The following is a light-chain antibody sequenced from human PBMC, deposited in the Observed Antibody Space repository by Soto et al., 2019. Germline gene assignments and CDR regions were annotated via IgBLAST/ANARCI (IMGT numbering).Light chain of an antibody. J-gene: IGLJ2*01. CDR1: SSNIGAGYD. CDR2: GNS. V-gene: IGLV1-40*01. Sequence: QSVLTQPPSVSGAPGQRVTISCTGSSSNIGAGYDVHWYQQLPGPAPKLLIYGNSNRPSGVPDRFSGYKSGTSASLAITGLQAEDEADYYCQSYDSSLSGVVFGGGTKLTVL. CDR3: QSYDSSLSGVV.